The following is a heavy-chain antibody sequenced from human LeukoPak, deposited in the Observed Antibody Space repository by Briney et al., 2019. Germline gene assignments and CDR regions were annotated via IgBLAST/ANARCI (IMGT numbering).Heavy chain of an antibody. D-gene: IGHD3-22*01. J-gene: IGHJ1*01. CDR3: ARDGGDYYDSSGYPLYH. V-gene: IGHV3-21*01. CDR2: ISTSSSYI. Sequence: GGSLRLPCAASGLTVSSNYMSWVRQAPGKGLEWVSFISTSSSYIYYADSVKGRFTISRDNAKKSLYLQMNSLRAGDTAVYYCARDGGDYYDSSGYPLYHWGQGTLVTVSS. CDR1: GLTVSSNY.